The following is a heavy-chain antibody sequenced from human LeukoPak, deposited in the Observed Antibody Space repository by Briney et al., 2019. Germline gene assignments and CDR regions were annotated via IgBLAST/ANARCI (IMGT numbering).Heavy chain of an antibody. CDR1: GYSFTNYW. V-gene: IGHV5-51*01. Sequence: GESLKISCKGSGYSFTNYWFGWVRQMPGKGLEWMGIIYPGDSDTRYSPSFQGQVTISADKSISTAYLQWSSLKASDTAMYYCARGQDSTGWYNYYGIDVWGQGTTVTVSS. CDR3: ARGQDSTGWYNYYGIDV. CDR2: IYPGDSDT. J-gene: IGHJ6*02. D-gene: IGHD6-19*01.